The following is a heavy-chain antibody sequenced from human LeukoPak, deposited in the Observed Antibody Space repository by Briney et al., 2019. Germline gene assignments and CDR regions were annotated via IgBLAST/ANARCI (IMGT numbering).Heavy chain of an antibody. V-gene: IGHV5-51*01. CDR1: GYSFTSYW. CDR3: ARGHGDFWSGCYVDH. D-gene: IGHD3-3*01. CDR2: IYPGDSDT. J-gene: IGHJ4*02. Sequence: GESLKISCKGSGYSFTSYWIGWVRQMPGKGLEWMGIIYPGDSDTRYSPSSQGQVTISADKSISTAYLQWSSLKASDTAMYYCARGHGDFWSGCYVDHWGQGTLVTVSS.